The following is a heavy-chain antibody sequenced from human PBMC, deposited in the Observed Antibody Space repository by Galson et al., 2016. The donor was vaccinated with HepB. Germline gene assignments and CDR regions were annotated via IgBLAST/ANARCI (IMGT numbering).Heavy chain of an antibody. D-gene: IGHD6-19*01. Sequence: SLRLSCAASGFTFNNYAMSWVRQAPGKGLVWVSSISSSGYNTYYTHSVKGRFTTSRDNSENTLYLQMNSLSVEDTAVYYCAKLGIAVAATPRFDFWGQGTLVTVSS. CDR2: ISSSGYNT. CDR3: AKLGIAVAATPRFDF. J-gene: IGHJ4*02. CDR1: GFTFNNYA. V-gene: IGHV3-23*01.